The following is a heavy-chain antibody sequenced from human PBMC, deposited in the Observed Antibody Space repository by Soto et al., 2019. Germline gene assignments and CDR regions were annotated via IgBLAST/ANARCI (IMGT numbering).Heavy chain of an antibody. V-gene: IGHV4-39*01. CDR3: ARQDSNYDFWSGSVDY. CDR1: GGSISSSSYY. CDR2: IYYSGST. Sequence: SETLSLTCTVSGGSISSSSYYWGWIRQPPGKGLEWIGSIYYSGSTYYNPSVKSRVTISVDTSKNQFSLKLSSVTAADTAVYYCARQDSNYDFWSGSVDYWGQGTLVTVSS. J-gene: IGHJ4*02. D-gene: IGHD3-3*01.